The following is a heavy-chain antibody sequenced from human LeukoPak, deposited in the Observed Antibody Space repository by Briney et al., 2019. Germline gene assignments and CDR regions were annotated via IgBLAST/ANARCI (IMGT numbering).Heavy chain of an antibody. V-gene: IGHV1-69*13. CDR3: ARGYCSDGSCYSLDY. J-gene: IGHJ4*02. Sequence: SVKVSCKASGGTFSSYAISWVRQAPRQGLEWMGRIIPIFGTANYAQKFQGRVTITADESTSTAYMELSSLTSEDTAVYYCARGYCSDGSCYSLDYWGQGTLVTVSS. CDR2: IIPIFGTA. D-gene: IGHD2-15*01. CDR1: GGTFSSYA.